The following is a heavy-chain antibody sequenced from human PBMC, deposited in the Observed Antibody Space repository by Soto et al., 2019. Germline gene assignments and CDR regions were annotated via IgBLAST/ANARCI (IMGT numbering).Heavy chain of an antibody. D-gene: IGHD7-27*01. Sequence: SETLSLTRSVSGDSISNLDYFWAWIRQPPGQALEYIGYIYTSATTYYNPSFESRVAISVDTSKSQFSLNVTSVTAADTAVYFCARGRYCLTGRCFPNWFDSWGQGALVTVSS. CDR1: GDSISNLDYF. CDR3: ARGRYCLTGRCFPNWFDS. V-gene: IGHV4-30-4*02. CDR2: IYTSATT. J-gene: IGHJ5*01.